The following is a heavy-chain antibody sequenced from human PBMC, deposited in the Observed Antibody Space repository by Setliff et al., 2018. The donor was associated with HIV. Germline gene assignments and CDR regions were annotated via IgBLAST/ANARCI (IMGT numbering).Heavy chain of an antibody. CDR2: INYGGASPP. J-gene: IGHJ4*02. CDR1: GDSISGNY. Sequence: PSETLSLTCTVSGDSISGNYWSWIRQPAGKRLEWIGRINYGGASPPTYNPSFKSRVTMSADTSKNQFSLKLSSVTAADTAVYYCARHEIGGYSYYFDYWGQGTLVTVSS. V-gene: IGHV4-4*07. CDR3: ARHEIGGYSYYFDY. D-gene: IGHD5-18*01.